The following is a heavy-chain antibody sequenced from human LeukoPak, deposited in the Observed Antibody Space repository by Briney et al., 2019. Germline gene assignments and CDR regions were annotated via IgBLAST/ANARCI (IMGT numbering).Heavy chain of an antibody. CDR3: ARDRLLPRKAWFDP. Sequence: ASVKVSCKASGYTFTSYYMHWVRQAPGQGLEWMGIINPSDGTTSYAQKFQGRVTMSRDMSTSTVYMELSSLKSEDTAVYYCARDRLLPRKAWFDPWGQGTLVTVSS. CDR2: INPSDGTT. V-gene: IGHV1-46*01. CDR1: GYTFTSYY. J-gene: IGHJ5*02. D-gene: IGHD2-15*01.